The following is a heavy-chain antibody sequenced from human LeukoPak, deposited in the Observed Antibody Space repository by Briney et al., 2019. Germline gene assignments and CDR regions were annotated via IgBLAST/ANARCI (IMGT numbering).Heavy chain of an antibody. Sequence: GASVKVSCKASGYTFTSYGISWVRQAPGQGLEWMGWISAYNGNTNYAQKLQGRVTMTTDTSTSTAYMELRSLRSDDTAVYYCARDRGGFGVIPGQVPTTSYYYYYMDVWGKGTTVTVSS. CDR2: ISAYNGNT. J-gene: IGHJ6*03. V-gene: IGHV1-18*01. D-gene: IGHD3-10*01. CDR1: GYTFTSYG. CDR3: ARDRGGFGVIPGQVPTTSYYYYYMDV.